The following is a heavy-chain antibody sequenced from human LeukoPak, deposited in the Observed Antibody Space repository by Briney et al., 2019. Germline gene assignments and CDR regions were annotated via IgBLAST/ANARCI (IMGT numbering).Heavy chain of an antibody. V-gene: IGHV3-30*18. D-gene: IGHD5-24*01. CDR1: GFTFSSYG. J-gene: IGHJ6*02. Sequence: GGSLRLSCAASGFTFSSYGMHWVRQAPGKGLEWVAVISYDGSNKYYADSVKGRFTISRDNAKNTLYLQMNSPRAEDTAVYYCAKGGDGHNLEYYSYGMDVWGQGTTVTVSS. CDR2: ISYDGSNK. CDR3: AKGGDGHNLEYYSYGMDV.